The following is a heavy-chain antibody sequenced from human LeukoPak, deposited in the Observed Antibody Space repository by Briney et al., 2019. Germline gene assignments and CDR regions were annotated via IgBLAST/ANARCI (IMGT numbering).Heavy chain of an antibody. D-gene: IGHD3-3*01. Sequence: GESLMISCKGSGYSFTSYWIGWVRQMPGKGLEWMGVIYPGDSDTRYSPSFQGQVTISADKSISTAYLQWSSLKASDTAMYYCAKLGGYDFWSGYPNNWFDPWGQGTLVTVSS. CDR2: IYPGDSDT. V-gene: IGHV5-51*01. J-gene: IGHJ5*02. CDR1: GYSFTSYW. CDR3: AKLGGYDFWSGYPNNWFDP.